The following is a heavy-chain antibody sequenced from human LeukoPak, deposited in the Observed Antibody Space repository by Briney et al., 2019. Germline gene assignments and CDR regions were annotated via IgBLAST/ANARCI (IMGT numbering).Heavy chain of an antibody. D-gene: IGHD5-18*01. V-gene: IGHV3-21*01. J-gene: IGHJ4*02. CDR2: ISSSSSYV. CDR1: GFTFSSYS. Sequence: GGSLRLSCAAFGFTFSSYSMNWVHQAPGKGLEWVSSISSSSSYVYYADSVKGRFTISRDNAKNSLYLQMNSLRAEDTAVYYCARGQDTAMVPFDYWGQGTLVTVSS. CDR3: ARGQDTAMVPFDY.